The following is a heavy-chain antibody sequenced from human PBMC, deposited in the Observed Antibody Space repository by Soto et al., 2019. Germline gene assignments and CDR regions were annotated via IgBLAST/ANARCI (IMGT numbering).Heavy chain of an antibody. J-gene: IGHJ4*02. D-gene: IGHD3-10*01. V-gene: IGHV1-8*01. Sequence: ASVKVSCKASGDTFTTYDINWVRQATGHGLEWMGWINPNSGNIGYAQRFQGRVTMTRDTAIRTAYMEVSSLRSDDTAVYYCARGRTSRTYYLLDFWGQGTLVTGS. CDR2: INPNSGNI. CDR3: ARGRTSRTYYLLDF. CDR1: GDTFTTYD.